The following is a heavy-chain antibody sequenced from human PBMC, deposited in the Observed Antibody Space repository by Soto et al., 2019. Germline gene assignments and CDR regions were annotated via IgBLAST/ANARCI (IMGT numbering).Heavy chain of an antibody. CDR1: GASFTPNH. CDR3: ARLGAYCQSLDP. V-gene: IGHV4-4*09. J-gene: IGHJ5*02. Sequence: QLQLQESGPGLVKPSETLSLTCTVSGASFTPNHWASIRQPTGKRLERVGYIYSAGRTSYNPSLKSLVTLSIETSKSQFSLVLTSVTGSHAPVYCGARLGAYCQSLDPWGQGTLLTVSS. CDR2: IYSAGRT. D-gene: IGHD2-21*01.